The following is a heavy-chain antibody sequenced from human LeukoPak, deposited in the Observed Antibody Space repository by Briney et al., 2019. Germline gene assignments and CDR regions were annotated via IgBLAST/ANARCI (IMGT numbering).Heavy chain of an antibody. D-gene: IGHD3-22*01. CDR2: ICGSGGCT. J-gene: IGHJ3*02. CDR1: GFSFSMYS. V-gene: IGHV3-23*01. Sequence: GGSLRLSCAASGFSFSMYSMSWVRQAPGKGLEWVSTICGSGGCTYYADSVKGRLTISRDNSKNTLYLQMNSLRAEDTAVYYCAKHYDSSGVDIWGQGTMVTVSS. CDR3: AKHYDSSGVDI.